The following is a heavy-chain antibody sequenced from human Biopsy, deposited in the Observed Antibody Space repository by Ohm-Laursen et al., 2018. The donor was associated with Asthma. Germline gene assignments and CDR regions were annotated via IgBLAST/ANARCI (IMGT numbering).Heavy chain of an antibody. CDR3: ARAQSYGDIYYGLDV. Sequence: TLSLTCTVSGGSISSSHFQWGWIRQPPGKGLEWIGFIFYSGSTFYNPSLRSRITISVDTSKRQFSLSLRSVTVADTAVYFCARAQSYGDIYYGLDVWGQGTTVTVSS. J-gene: IGHJ6*02. V-gene: IGHV4-30-4*01. D-gene: IGHD2-21*02. CDR2: IFYSGST. CDR1: GGSISSSHFQ.